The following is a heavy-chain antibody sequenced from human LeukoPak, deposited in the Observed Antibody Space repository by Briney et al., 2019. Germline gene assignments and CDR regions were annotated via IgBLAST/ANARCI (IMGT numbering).Heavy chain of an antibody. V-gene: IGHV3-20*04. CDR3: ARDHYGDNLGFDY. CDR2: INWNGDST. J-gene: IGHJ4*02. Sequence: GGSLRLYCAASGFIFDDYGMSWVRQAPGKGLEWVSGINWNGDSTGYADSVKGRFTISRDNAKNSLYLQMNSLRAEDTALYYCARDHYGDNLGFDYWGQGTLVTVSS. D-gene: IGHD4-17*01. CDR1: GFIFDDYG.